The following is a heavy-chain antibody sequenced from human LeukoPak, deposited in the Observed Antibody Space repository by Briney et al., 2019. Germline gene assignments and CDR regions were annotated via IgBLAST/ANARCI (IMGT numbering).Heavy chain of an antibody. Sequence: GGSLRLSCAVSGFSFSDHNMNWGRQTPGRGLEWVSAIHPSGDSTYYADSVKGRFTISRDNSKNTLYLQMNSLRAEDTALYFCAKAVSHSYFDFWGQGTLVTVSS. J-gene: IGHJ4*02. V-gene: IGHV3-23*01. D-gene: IGHD6-19*01. CDR2: IHPSGDST. CDR1: GFSFSDHN. CDR3: AKAVSHSYFDF.